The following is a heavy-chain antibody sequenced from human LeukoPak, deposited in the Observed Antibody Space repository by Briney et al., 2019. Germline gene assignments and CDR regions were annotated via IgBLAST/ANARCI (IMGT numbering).Heavy chain of an antibody. CDR3: AKTYSGTWYPDY. CDR2: ISGSGGST. D-gene: IGHD6-13*01. Sequence: GGSLRLSCAASGLTFSSYAITWVRQAPGKGLEWVSGISGSGGSTYDTDSVKGRFTISRDNSKNTVYLQVNSLRAEDTAVYYCAKTYSGTWYPDYWGQGTLVTVSS. J-gene: IGHJ4*02. CDR1: GLTFSSYA. V-gene: IGHV3-23*01.